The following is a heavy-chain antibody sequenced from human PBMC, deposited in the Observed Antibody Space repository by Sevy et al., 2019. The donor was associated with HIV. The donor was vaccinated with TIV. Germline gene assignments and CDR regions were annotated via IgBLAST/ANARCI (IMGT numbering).Heavy chain of an antibody. Sequence: SGPTLVKPTQTLTLTCTFSGFSLSTSGVGVGWIRQPPGKALEWLALIYWDDDKRYSPSLKSRLTITKDTSKNQVVLTMTNMDPVDTATYYCAHRGGDYEVKVFDYWGQGTLVTVSS. CDR1: GFSLSTSGVG. D-gene: IGHD4-17*01. V-gene: IGHV2-5*02. CDR3: AHRGGDYEVKVFDY. CDR2: IYWDDDK. J-gene: IGHJ4*02.